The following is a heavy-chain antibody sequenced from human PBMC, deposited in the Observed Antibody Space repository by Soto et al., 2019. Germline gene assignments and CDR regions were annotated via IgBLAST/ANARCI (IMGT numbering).Heavy chain of an antibody. CDR3: ATRAADYNFWSGYYSYYYFMDV. D-gene: IGHD3-3*01. CDR2: IYYSGST. CDR1: GGSTSSSSYY. J-gene: IGHJ6*03. V-gene: IGHV4-39*01. Sequence: SETLSLTCTVSGGSTSSSSYYWGWIRQPPGKGLEWIGSIYYSGSTYYNPSLKSRVTISVDTSKNQFSLKLSSVTAADTAVYYCATRAADYNFWSGYYSYYYFMDVWGKGTTVTVSS.